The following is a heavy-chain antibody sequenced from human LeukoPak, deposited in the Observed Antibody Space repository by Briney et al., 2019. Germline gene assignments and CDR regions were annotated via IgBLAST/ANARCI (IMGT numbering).Heavy chain of an antibody. V-gene: IGHV1-18*01. J-gene: IGHJ4*02. CDR3: ARDGAYHDSSGSYYGVGDDY. D-gene: IGHD3-22*01. CDR1: GYTFTTYN. CDR2: ISGYNGNT. Sequence: ASVKVSCKASGYTFTTYNINWVRQAPGQGLEWMGWISGYNGNTNYAQKLQGRVTMTTDTSTSTAYMELRSLRSDDTAVYYCARDGAYHDSSGSYYGVGDDYWGQGTLVTVSS.